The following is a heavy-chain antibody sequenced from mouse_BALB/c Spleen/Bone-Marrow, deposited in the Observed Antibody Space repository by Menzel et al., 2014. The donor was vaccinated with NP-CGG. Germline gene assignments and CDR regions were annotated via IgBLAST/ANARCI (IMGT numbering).Heavy chain of an antibody. Sequence: EVMLVESGGGLVKPGGSLKLSCAASGFTFSSYTMSWVRQTPEKRLEWVATISSGGSYTYYPDSAKGRFTTSRDNAKNTLYLQMSSLKSEDTAMYYCTRDPYYYGSSYAMDYWGQGTSVTVSS. CDR1: GFTFSSYT. CDR2: ISSGGSYT. V-gene: IGHV5-6-4*01. J-gene: IGHJ4*01. D-gene: IGHD1-1*01. CDR3: TRDPYYYGSSYAMDY.